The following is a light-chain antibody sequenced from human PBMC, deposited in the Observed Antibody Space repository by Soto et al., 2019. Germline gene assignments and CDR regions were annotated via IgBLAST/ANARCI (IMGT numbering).Light chain of an antibody. CDR3: AVRDDNLSGPYVV. J-gene: IGLJ2*01. CDR1: SSNIGSNY. CDR2: TNN. Sequence: QAVLTQPPSASGTPGQRVTISCSGSSSNIGSNYVYWYQQLPGMAPKLLIYTNNQRPSGVPDRFSGSKSGTSASLAISGLRSEDEADYYCAVRDDNLSGPYVVFGGGTQLTVL. V-gene: IGLV1-47*02.